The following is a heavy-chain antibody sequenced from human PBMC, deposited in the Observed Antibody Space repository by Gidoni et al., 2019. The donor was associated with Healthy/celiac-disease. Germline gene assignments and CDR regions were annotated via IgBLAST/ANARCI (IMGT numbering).Heavy chain of an antibody. CDR3: TTDSVRAVAVPTD. Sequence: EVQLVESGGGLVKPGGSLRLSCAASGFTFSNAWMNWVRQAPGKGLEWVGRIKSKTDGGTTDYAAPVKGRFTISRDDPKNTLYLQMNSLKTEDTAVYYCTTDSVRAVAVPTDWGQGTLVTVSS. D-gene: IGHD6-19*01. CDR2: IKSKTDGGTT. J-gene: IGHJ4*02. CDR1: GFTFSNAW. V-gene: IGHV3-15*07.